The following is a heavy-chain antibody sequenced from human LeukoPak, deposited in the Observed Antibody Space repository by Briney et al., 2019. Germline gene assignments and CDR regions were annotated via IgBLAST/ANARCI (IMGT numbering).Heavy chain of an antibody. D-gene: IGHD2-2*02. CDR1: GYSFTSYW. CDR3: ATSIGYCSSTSCYTVGNYYYYYGMDV. CDR2: IYPGDSDT. J-gene: IGHJ6*02. Sequence: LGESLKISCKGSGYSFTSYWIGWVRQRPGKGLEWMGIIYPGDSDTRYSPSFQGQVTISAVKSISTAYLQWSSLKASDTAMYYCATSIGYCSSTSCYTVGNYYYYYGMDVWGQGTTVTVSS. V-gene: IGHV5-51*01.